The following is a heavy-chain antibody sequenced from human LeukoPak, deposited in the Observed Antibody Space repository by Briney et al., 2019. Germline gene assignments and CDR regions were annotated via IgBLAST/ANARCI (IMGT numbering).Heavy chain of an antibody. V-gene: IGHV6-1*01. CDR3: ARGVGAPDY. J-gene: IGHJ4*02. Sequence: SQTLSLTFAISGDSVSRDSAAWNWLRQSPSRGLEWLGRTYYRSKWYNDYAVSVKSRININPDTSKNQFSLQLSSVTPEDTAVYYCARGVGAPDYWGQGALVTVSS. CDR2: TYYRSKWYN. CDR1: GDSVSRDSAA. D-gene: IGHD1-26*01.